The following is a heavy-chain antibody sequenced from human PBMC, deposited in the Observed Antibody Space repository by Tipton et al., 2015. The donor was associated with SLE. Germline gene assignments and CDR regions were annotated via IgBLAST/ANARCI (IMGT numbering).Heavy chain of an antibody. V-gene: IGHV4-59*01. CDR1: GGSISSYY. CDR3: ATATVTTNWFDP. J-gene: IGHJ5*02. Sequence: TLSLTCTVSGGSISSYYWSWIRQPPGKGLEWIGYIYTSGSTNYNPSLQSRVTISVDTSKNQFSLKLSSVTAADTAVYYCATATVTTNWFDPWGQGTLVTVAS. D-gene: IGHD4-17*01. CDR2: IYTSGST.